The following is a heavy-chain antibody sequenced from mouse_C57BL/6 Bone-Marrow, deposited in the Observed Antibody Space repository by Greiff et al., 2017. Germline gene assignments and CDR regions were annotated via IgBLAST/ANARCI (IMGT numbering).Heavy chain of an antibody. CDR2: IDPENGDT. Sequence: EVQLQQSGAELVRPGASVKLSCTASGFNIKDDYMHWVKQRPEQGLEWIGWIDPENGDTEYASKFQGTATITADSSSNTAYLQLSSLTSEDTSVYYCTLGPNFDYWGQGTTLTVSS. J-gene: IGHJ2*01. CDR1: GFNIKDDY. D-gene: IGHD4-1*01. CDR3: TLGPNFDY. V-gene: IGHV14-4*01.